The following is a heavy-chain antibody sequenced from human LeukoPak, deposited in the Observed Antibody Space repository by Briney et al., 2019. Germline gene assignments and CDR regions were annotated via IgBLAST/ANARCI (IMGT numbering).Heavy chain of an antibody. D-gene: IGHD4-23*01. CDR1: GGSISSGDYY. Sequence: PSGTLSPTCTVSGGSISSGDYYWSWIRQPPGKGLEWIGYIYYSGSTYYNPSLKSRVTISVDTSKNQFSLKLSSVTAADTAVYYCANYDYGGNGSERDAFDIWGQGTMVTVSS. CDR2: IYYSGST. J-gene: IGHJ3*02. V-gene: IGHV4-30-4*01. CDR3: ANYDYGGNGSERDAFDI.